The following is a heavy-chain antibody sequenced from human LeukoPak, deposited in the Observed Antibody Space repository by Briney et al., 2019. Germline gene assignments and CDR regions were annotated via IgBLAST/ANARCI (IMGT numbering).Heavy chain of an antibody. J-gene: IGHJ4*02. CDR3: ARESDSGGYRFVY. Sequence: GGTLRLSCTASGFTFRSYEMIWVRQAAGKGLEWVAYINGGGSRMLYADSVKGRFTISRDDAKNSLYLQMNSLRTEDTGVYSCARESDSGGYRFVYWGQGSLVTVSS. D-gene: IGHD3-22*01. CDR2: INGGGSRM. V-gene: IGHV3-48*03. CDR1: GFTFRSYE.